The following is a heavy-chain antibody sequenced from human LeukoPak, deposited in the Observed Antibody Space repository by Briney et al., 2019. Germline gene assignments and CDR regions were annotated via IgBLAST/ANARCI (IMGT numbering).Heavy chain of an antibody. CDR1: GGSFSGYY. D-gene: IGHD6-19*01. V-gene: IGHV4-34*01. CDR2: INHSGST. CDR3: ATAKYSSGWGWF. J-gene: IGHJ4*02. Sequence: SETLSLTCAVYGGSFSGYYWSWIRQPPGKGLEWTGEINHSGSTNYNPSLKSRVTISVDTSKNQFSLKLSSVTAADTAVYYCATAKYSSGWGWFWGQGTLVTVSS.